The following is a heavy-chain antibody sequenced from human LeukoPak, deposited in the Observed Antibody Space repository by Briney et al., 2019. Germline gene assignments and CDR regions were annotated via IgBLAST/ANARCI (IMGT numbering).Heavy chain of an antibody. CDR1: GFTFKNYG. Sequence: PGGSLRLSCAASGFTFKNYGMSWVRQAPGKGLEWVSAISGSGGSTYYADSVKGRFTISRDNSKNTLYLQMNSLRADDTAVYYCAKVLGDIVVVPAAYFDYWGQGTLVTVSS. D-gene: IGHD2-2*01. V-gene: IGHV3-23*01. CDR2: ISGSGGST. J-gene: IGHJ4*02. CDR3: AKVLGDIVVVPAAYFDY.